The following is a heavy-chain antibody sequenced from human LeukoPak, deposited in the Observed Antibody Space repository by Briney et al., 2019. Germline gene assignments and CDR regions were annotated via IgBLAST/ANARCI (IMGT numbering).Heavy chain of an antibody. CDR3: VSPRGFSYGYFDY. V-gene: IGHV4-39*01. Sequence: PSETLSLTCTVSGGSISSSSAYWGWIRQPPGKGLEWIGSIYYSKNTYYNPSLKSRVTISADTSKNQFALTLGSVSATDTAVYYCVSPRGFSYGYFDYWGQGTLVTVSS. CDR1: GGSISSSSAY. J-gene: IGHJ4*02. D-gene: IGHD5-18*01. CDR2: IYYSKNT.